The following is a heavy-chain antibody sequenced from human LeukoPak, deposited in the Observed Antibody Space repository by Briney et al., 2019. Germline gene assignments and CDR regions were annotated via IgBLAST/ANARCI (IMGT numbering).Heavy chain of an antibody. CDR2: IYYSGST. D-gene: IGHD3-22*01. Sequence: SETLSLTCTVSGGSISSGGYYWSWIRQPPGKGLEWIGYIYYSGSTYYNPSLKSRVTISVDTSKNQFSLKLSSVTAADTAVYYCARDAQEVYDSSGYIIWGQGTMVTVSS. J-gene: IGHJ3*02. V-gene: IGHV4-30-4*08. CDR1: GGSISSGGYY. CDR3: ARDAQEVYDSSGYII.